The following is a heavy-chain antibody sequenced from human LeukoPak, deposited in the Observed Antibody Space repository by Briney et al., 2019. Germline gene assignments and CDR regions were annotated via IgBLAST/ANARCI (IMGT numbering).Heavy chain of an antibody. CDR3: ARDWIPTVTTLWDWSTRDV. D-gene: IGHD4-17*01. J-gene: IGHJ6*04. CDR1: GFTFCSYA. Sequence: GGSLTLSCAASGFTFCSYAMHWLRQAPGKGLEGVAVISYDGSNKYYADSVKGRFTISRDNSKNTLYLQMNSLRAEDTAVYYCARDWIPTVTTLWDWSTRDVWGKGTTVTVSS. V-gene: IGHV3-30*04. CDR2: ISYDGSNK.